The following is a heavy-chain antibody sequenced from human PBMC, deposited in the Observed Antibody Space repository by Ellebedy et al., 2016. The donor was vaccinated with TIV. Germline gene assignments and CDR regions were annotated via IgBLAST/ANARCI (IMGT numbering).Heavy chain of an antibody. CDR2: IYYSGST. CDR3: ARVPNPDGYYYYGMDV. V-gene: IGHV4-59*08. D-gene: IGHD2-2*01. CDR1: GGSISNYY. Sequence: SETLSLXXTVSGGSISNYYWSWIRQPPGKGLEWIGYIYYSGSTNYNPSLKSRVTISVDTSKNQFSLKLSSVTAADTAVYYCARVPNPDGYYYYGMDVWGQGTTVTVSS. J-gene: IGHJ6*02.